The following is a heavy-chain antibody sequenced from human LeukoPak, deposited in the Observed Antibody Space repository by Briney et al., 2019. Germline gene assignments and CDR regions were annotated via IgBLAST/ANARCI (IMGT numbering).Heavy chain of an antibody. V-gene: IGHV4-59*01. CDR3: ARDRVGYMDV. CDR2: IYYSGST. J-gene: IGHJ6*03. Sequence: SETLSLTCTVSGGSISSYYWSWIRQPPGKGLEWIGYIYYSGSTNYNPSLKSRVTISVDTSKNQFSLKLSSVTTADTAVYYCARDRVGYMDVWGKGTTVTISS. D-gene: IGHD2-2*01. CDR1: GGSISSYY.